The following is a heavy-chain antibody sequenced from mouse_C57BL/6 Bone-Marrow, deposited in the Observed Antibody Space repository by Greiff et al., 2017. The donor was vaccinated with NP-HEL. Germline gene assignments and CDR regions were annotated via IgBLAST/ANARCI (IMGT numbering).Heavy chain of an antibody. Sequence: EVQGVESGPELVKPGASVKISCKASGYSFTGYYMNWVKQSPEKSLEWIGEINPSTGGTTYNQKFKAKATLTVDKSSSTAYMQLKSLTSEDSAVYYCARGAVTSDYWGQGTTLTVSS. CDR1: GYSFTGYY. J-gene: IGHJ2*01. D-gene: IGHD2-2*01. V-gene: IGHV1-42*01. CDR2: INPSTGGT. CDR3: ARGAVTSDY.